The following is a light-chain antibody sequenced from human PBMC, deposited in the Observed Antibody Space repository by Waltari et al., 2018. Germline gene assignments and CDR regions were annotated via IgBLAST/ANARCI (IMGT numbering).Light chain of an antibody. CDR3: VLYMGFGISV. J-gene: IGLJ3*02. V-gene: IGLV8-61*01. CDR2: TTN. CDR1: SGSVSTDPY. Sequence: QTVVTQEPSFSVSPGGTVTLTCGLSSGSVSTDPYPSWYQLPPGQTPRTLVYTTNTRSAGVPDRFSGSILGNKAALTITGAQADDESDYYCVLYMGFGISVFGGGTKLTVL.